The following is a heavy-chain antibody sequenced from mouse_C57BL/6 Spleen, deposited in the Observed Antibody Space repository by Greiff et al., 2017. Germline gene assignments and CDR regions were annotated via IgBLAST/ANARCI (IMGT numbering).Heavy chain of an antibody. J-gene: IGHJ3*01. CDR3: AREAYDYDGRFAY. Sequence: VQLQQPGAELVKPGASVKMSCKASGYTFTSYWITWVKQRPGQGLEWIGDIYPGSGSTNYNEKFKSKATLTVDTSSSTAYMQLSSLTSEDSAVYYCAREAYDYDGRFAYWGQGTLVTVSA. D-gene: IGHD2-4*01. CDR2: IYPGSGST. CDR1: GYTFTSYW. V-gene: IGHV1-55*01.